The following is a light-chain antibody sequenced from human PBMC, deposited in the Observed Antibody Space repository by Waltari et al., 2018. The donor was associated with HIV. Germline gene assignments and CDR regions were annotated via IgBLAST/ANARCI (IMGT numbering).Light chain of an antibody. J-gene: IGLJ2*01. Sequence: SYVLTQPPSVSVATGQTARITRGGNNLGSKGVHWYQQKPSQAPVLVVYDDSYRPTGIPERFSGSSSWNTATLTISRVEAGDEADFYCQVLDSSTDLRVFGGGTKLTVL. CDR1: NLGSKG. V-gene: IGLV3-21*02. CDR3: QVLDSSTDLRV. CDR2: DDS.